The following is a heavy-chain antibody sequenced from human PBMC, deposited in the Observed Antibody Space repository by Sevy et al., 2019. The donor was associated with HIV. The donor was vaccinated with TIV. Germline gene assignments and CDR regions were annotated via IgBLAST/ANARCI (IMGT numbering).Heavy chain of an antibody. CDR3: ATTKDYYDSSGYPFDY. CDR2: FDPQDGET. CDR1: GYTLTKLS. D-gene: IGHD3-22*01. J-gene: IGHJ4*02. V-gene: IGHV1-24*01. Sequence: ASVKVSCKVSGYTLTKLSIHWVRQAPGKGLEWMGDFDPQDGETIYAQKFQGRVTMTEDTSTDTAYMELNSLNSEDTAVYYCATTKDYYDSSGYPFDYWGQGTQVTVSS.